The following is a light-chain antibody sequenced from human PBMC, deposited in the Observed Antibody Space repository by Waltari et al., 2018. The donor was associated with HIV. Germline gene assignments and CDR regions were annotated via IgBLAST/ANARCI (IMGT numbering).Light chain of an antibody. CDR1: SSNIGSNP. CDR2: TNI. Sequence: QSVLTQPPSASGTPGQRVNIPCSGGSSNIGSNPVHWYRQFPGEAPKLLIYTNIQRPSGVPDRFSGSKSGTSASLAISGLQSEDEADFYCAVWDDSLRSVLFGGGTRLTVL. V-gene: IGLV1-44*01. J-gene: IGLJ3*02. CDR3: AVWDDSLRSVL.